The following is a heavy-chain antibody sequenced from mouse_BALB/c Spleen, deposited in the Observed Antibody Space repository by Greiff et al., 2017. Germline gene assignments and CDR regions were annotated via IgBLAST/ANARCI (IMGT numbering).Heavy chain of an antibody. V-gene: IGHV3-6*02. CDR3: ARDIYYDYDEDYAMDY. Sequence: VQLQQSGPGLVKPSQSLSLTCSVTGYSITSGYYWNWIRQFPGNKLEWMGYISYDGSNNYNPSLKNRISITRDTSKNQFFLKLNSVTTEDTATYYCARDIYYDYDEDYAMDYWGQGTSVTVSS. CDR2: ISYDGSN. D-gene: IGHD2-4*01. J-gene: IGHJ4*01. CDR1: GYSITSGYY.